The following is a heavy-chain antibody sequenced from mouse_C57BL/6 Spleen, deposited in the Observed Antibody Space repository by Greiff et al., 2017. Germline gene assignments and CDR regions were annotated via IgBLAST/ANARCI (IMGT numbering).Heavy chain of an antibody. CDR3: ARKLALLGYFDV. CDR1: GYTFTSYW. J-gene: IGHJ1*03. CDR2: IHPNSGST. V-gene: IGHV1-64*01. D-gene: IGHD1-2*01. Sequence: QVHVKQPGAELVKPGASVKLSCKASGYTFTSYWMHWVKQRPGQGLEWIGMIHPNSGSTNYNEKFKSKATLTVDKSSSTAYMQLSSLTSEDSAVYYCARKLALLGYFDVWGTGTTVTVSS.